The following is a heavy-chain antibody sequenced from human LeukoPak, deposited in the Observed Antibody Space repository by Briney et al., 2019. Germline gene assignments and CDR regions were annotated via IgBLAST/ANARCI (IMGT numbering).Heavy chain of an antibody. Sequence: PSETLSLTYTVSGGSMSPYHWGWIRQPPGKGLEWTGYIYYSGSTNYNPSLESRVTISVDTSKNQFSLKLSSVTAADTAIYYCARAVSGRSDYWGQGTLVTVSS. CDR3: ARAVSGRSDY. CDR2: IYYSGST. D-gene: IGHD6-19*01. V-gene: IGHV4-59*08. CDR1: GGSMSPYH. J-gene: IGHJ4*02.